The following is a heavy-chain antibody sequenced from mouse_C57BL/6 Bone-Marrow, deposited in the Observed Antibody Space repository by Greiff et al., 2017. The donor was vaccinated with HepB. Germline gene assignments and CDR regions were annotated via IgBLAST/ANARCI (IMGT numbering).Heavy chain of an antibody. J-gene: IGHJ2*01. CDR2: IYPGDGDT. D-gene: IGHD2-5*01. V-gene: IGHV1-82*01. CDR1: GYAFSSSW. CDR3: ASYSNYGPY. Sequence: VKLQESGPELVKPGASVKISCKASGYAFSSSWMNWVKQRPGKGLEWIGRIYPGDGDTNYNGKFKGKATLTADKSSSTAYMHLSSLTSEDSAVYFCASYSNYGPYWGQGTTLTVSS.